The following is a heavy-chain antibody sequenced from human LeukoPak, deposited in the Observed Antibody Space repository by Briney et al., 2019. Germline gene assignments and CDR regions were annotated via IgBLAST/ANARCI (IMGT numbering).Heavy chain of an antibody. CDR3: ARMSPDYYYYYMDV. Sequence: ASVKVSCKASGGTFSSYAISWVRQAPGQGLEWMGGIIPIFGTANYAQEFQGRVTITTDESTSTAYMELSSLRSEDTAVYYCARMSPDYYYYYMDVWGKGTTVTVSS. V-gene: IGHV1-69*05. CDR1: GGTFSSYA. CDR2: IIPIFGTA. J-gene: IGHJ6*03.